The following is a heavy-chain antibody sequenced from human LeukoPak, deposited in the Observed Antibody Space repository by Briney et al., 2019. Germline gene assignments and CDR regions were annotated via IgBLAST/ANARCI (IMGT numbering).Heavy chain of an antibody. V-gene: IGHV4-34*01. CDR3: ARGIVVVPAAYDY. Sequence: PSETLSLTCAVYGGSFSGYYWSWIRQPPGKGLEWIGEINHSGSTNYNPSLKSRVTISVDTSKNQFSLKLSSVTAADTAVNYCARGIVVVPAAYDYWGQGTLVTVSS. CDR2: INHSGST. CDR1: GGSFSGYY. D-gene: IGHD2-2*01. J-gene: IGHJ4*02.